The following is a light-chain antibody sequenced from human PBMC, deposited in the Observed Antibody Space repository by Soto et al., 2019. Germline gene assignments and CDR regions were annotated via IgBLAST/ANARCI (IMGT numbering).Light chain of an antibody. V-gene: IGKV3D-11*01. CDR3: QQRGTWPLT. Sequence: EVVMTQSPATLSVSPGEGVTLSCRANQGIGDTLAWYQHKPGQTPRLLIYDTSTRATGVPARFSGSGSGTDFTLTISSLEPEDFAVYYCQQRGTWPLTFGGGTKVEIK. CDR1: QGIGDT. CDR2: DTS. J-gene: IGKJ4*01.